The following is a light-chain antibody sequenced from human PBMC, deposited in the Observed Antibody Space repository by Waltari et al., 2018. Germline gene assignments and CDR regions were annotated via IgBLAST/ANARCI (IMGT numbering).Light chain of an antibody. Sequence: EIVLTQSPGTLSLTPGERVTLSCRASETIHNAYLAWSQQTPGQAPRLLIFGTSTRAPGIPARFSGSGSATDFTLTISRLEPEDFALYHCHYSGPSMWTFGQGTRVEIK. J-gene: IGKJ1*01. CDR3: HYSGPSMWT. CDR1: ETIHNAY. CDR2: GTS. V-gene: IGKV3-20*01.